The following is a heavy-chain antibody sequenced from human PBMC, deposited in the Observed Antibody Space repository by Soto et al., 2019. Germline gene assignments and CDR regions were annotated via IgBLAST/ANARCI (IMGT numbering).Heavy chain of an antibody. CDR3: ARHSAGRRRYYFNS. CDR2: IYYSGST. D-gene: IGHD1-20*01. V-gene: IGHV4-39*01. J-gene: IGHJ4*02. Sequence: SETLSLTCTVSGDSIVDSDYYWVLIRQPPGKGLEWIGNIYYSGSTYYNPSLTSRVTISVDTSKNQFSLKLNSMTAADTAVYYLARHSAGRRRYYFNSWSKGKVVTVYS. CDR1: GDSIVDSDYY.